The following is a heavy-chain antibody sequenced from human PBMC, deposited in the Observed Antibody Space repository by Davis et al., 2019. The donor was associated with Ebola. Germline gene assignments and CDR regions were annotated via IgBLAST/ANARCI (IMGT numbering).Heavy chain of an antibody. CDR1: GFTFSSSA. CDR2: ISGIGDST. Sequence: GESLKISCAASGFTFSSSAMSWVRQSPGKGLEWVSTISGIGDSTYYADSVKGRFTISRDNSKNTLYLQMNSLRAEDTAFYYCAKKKGSSAWYSFDYWGQGTLVIVSS. D-gene: IGHD6-19*01. J-gene: IGHJ4*02. V-gene: IGHV3-23*01. CDR3: AKKKGSSAWYSFDY.